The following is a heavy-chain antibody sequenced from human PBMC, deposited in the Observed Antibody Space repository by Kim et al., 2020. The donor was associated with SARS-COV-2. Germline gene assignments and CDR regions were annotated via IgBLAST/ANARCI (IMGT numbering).Heavy chain of an antibody. CDR3: AKERRWLQLRAGPYFDY. CDR2: ISYDGSNK. CDR1: GFTFSSYG. D-gene: IGHD5-12*01. J-gene: IGHJ4*02. Sequence: GGSLRLSCAASGFTFSSYGMHWVRQAPGKGLEWVAVISYDGSNKYYADSVKGRFTISRDNSKNTPYLQMNSLRAEDTAVYYCAKERRWLQLRAGPYFDYWGQGTLVTVSS. V-gene: IGHV3-30*18.